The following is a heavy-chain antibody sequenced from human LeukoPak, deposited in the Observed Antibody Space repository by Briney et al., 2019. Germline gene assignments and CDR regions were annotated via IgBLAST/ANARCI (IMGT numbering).Heavy chain of an antibody. J-gene: IGHJ4*02. CDR1: GFTFSSYS. CDR2: ISSSSYI. Sequence: PGGSLRLSCAASGFTFSSYSMNWVRQAPGKGLEWVSSISSSSYIYYADSVKGRFTISRDNAKNSLYLQMNSLRAEDTAVYYCARDMELWGVYFDYWGQGTLVTVSS. V-gene: IGHV3-21*01. D-gene: IGHD5-18*01. CDR3: ARDMELWGVYFDY.